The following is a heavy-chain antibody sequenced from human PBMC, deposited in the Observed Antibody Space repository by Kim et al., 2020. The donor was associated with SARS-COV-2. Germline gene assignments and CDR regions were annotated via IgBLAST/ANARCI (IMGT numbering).Heavy chain of an antibody. CDR2: IYYSGST. V-gene: IGHV4-59*01. CDR1: GGSISSYY. J-gene: IGHJ6*03. Sequence: SETLSLTCTVSGGSISSYYWSWIRQPPGKGLEWIGYIYYSGSTNYNPSLKSRVTISVDTSKNQFSLKLSSVTAADTAVYYCARLAEPRGPYYYYMDVWGKGTTVTVSS. CDR3: ARLAEPRGPYYYYMDV. D-gene: IGHD3-3*02.